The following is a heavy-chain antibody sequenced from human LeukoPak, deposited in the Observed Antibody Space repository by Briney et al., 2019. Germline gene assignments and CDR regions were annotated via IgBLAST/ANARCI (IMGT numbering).Heavy chain of an antibody. CDR1: GFTFSSYW. V-gene: IGHV3-7*03. CDR2: IKQDGSEK. J-gene: IGHJ6*03. D-gene: IGHD3-22*01. CDR3: AKYYYDSSGYYYGGYYYYYMDI. Sequence: GGSLRLSCAASGFTFSSYWMSWVRQAPGKGLEWVANIKQDGSEKYYVDSVKGRFTISRDNAKNSLYLQMNSLRAEDTAVYYCAKYYYDSSGYYYGGYYYYYMDIWGKGTTVTVSS.